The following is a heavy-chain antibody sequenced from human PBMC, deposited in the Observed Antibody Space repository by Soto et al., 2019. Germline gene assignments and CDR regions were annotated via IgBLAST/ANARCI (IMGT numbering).Heavy chain of an antibody. CDR2: ISYDGSNK. J-gene: IGHJ4*02. V-gene: IGHV3-30*18. CDR1: GFTFSSYG. D-gene: IGHD3-22*01. CDR3: AKGYYDSSGYYFDILHY. Sequence: GGSLRLSCAASGFTFSSYGMHWVRQAPGKGLEWVAVISYDGSNKYYADSVKGRFTISRDNSKNTLYLQMNSLRAEDTAVYYCAKGYYDSSGYYFDILHYWGQGTLVTVSS.